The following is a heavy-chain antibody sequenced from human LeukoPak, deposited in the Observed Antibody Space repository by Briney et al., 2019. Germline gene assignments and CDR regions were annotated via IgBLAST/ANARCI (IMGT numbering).Heavy chain of an antibody. D-gene: IGHD4-23*01. V-gene: IGHV4-34*01. CDR3: ARRVNSAWAKPSYYFDY. Sequence: SETLSLTCAVYGGSFSGYYWSWIRQPPGKGLEWIGEINHSGSINYNPSLKSRVTISVDTSKNQFSLKLSSVTAADTAVYYCARRVNSAWAKPSYYFDYWGQGTLVTVSS. J-gene: IGHJ4*02. CDR1: GGSFSGYY. CDR2: INHSGSI.